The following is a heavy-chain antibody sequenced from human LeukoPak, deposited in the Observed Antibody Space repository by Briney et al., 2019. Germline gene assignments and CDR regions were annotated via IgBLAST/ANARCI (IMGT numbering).Heavy chain of an antibody. CDR2: ISSSGSTI. J-gene: IGHJ4*02. CDR1: GFTFSSYN. D-gene: IGHD3-22*01. CDR3: ARDRKGWLLPYFGY. V-gene: IGHV3-48*04. Sequence: GGSLRLSCAASGFTFSSYNMNWVRQAPGKGLEWVSYISSSGSTIYYADSVKGRFTISRDNAKNSLYLQMNSLRAEDTAVYYCARDRKGWLLPYFGYWGQGTLVTVSS.